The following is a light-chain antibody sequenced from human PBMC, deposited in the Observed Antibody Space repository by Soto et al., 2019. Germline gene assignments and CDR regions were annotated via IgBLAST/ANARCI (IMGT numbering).Light chain of an antibody. J-gene: IGKJ5*01. CDR2: GAS. CDR1: QSVNIY. V-gene: IGKV3D-15*01. Sequence: EIVMTQSPATLSVSPGERATLSCRASQSVNIYLAWYQQKPGQAPRLLIFGASSRATGIPARFSGSGSGTEFNLTISSLQSEDFATYYCQQHGQWPITFGQGTRLEIK. CDR3: QQHGQWPIT.